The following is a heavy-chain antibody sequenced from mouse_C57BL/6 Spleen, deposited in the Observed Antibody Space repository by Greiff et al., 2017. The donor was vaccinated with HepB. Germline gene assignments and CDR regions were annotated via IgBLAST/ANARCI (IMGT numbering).Heavy chain of an antibody. CDR3: ARWGTTVVSPFAY. J-gene: IGHJ3*01. Sequence: QVQLQQSGAELVRPGTSVKVSCKASGYAFTNYLIEWVKQRPGQGLEWIGVINPGSGGTNYNEKFKGKATLTADKSSSTAYMQLSSLTSEDSAVYVCARWGTTVVSPFAYWGQGTLVTVSA. D-gene: IGHD1-1*01. V-gene: IGHV1-54*01. CDR2: INPGSGGT. CDR1: GYAFTNYL.